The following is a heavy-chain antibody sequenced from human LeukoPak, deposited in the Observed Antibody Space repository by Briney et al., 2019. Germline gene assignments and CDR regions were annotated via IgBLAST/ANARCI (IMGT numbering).Heavy chain of an antibody. Sequence: GASVKVSCKASGYTFNIHGVSWVRQAPGQGLEWMGWISTYNGDTNYAQNLQGRITMTKDAATSTAYMELRSLRSDDTAVFYCARDPSKRGGGKPFFDNWARETLAPVS. CDR3: ARDPSKRGGGKPFFDN. J-gene: IGHJ4*02. CDR2: ISTYNGDT. CDR1: GYTFNIHG. V-gene: IGHV1-18*01. D-gene: IGHD1-26*01.